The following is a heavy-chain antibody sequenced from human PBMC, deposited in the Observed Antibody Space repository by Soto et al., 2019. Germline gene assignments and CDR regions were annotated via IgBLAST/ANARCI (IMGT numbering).Heavy chain of an antibody. V-gene: IGHV4-59*01. Sequence: SETLSLTCTVSGGSIGSYYWSWIRQPPGKGLEWIGCIYYRESTNYNPSLKSRVTISVDTSKNQFSLKLSSVTAADTAVYYCARVGGPWDYYYFDYWGQGTLVTVSS. CDR2: IYYREST. D-gene: IGHD3-16*01. J-gene: IGHJ4*02. CDR1: GGSIGSYY. CDR3: ARVGGPWDYYYFDY.